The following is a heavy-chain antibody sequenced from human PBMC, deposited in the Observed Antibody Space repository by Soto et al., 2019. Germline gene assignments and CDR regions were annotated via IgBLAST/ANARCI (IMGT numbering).Heavy chain of an antibody. CDR3: TSHSPEDMIRK. J-gene: IGHJ4*02. CDR1: GFTFSGSA. D-gene: IGHD2-15*01. V-gene: IGHV3-73*02. CDR2: IRNKANSYAT. Sequence: EVQLVVSGGGLVQPGGSLKLSCAASGFTFSGSAVHWVRQASGKGLEWVGRIRNKANSYATAYAASLKGRFMISRDDSKNTAHLQMNSLKTEDTAVYYCTSHSPEDMIRKWGQGTLVTVSS.